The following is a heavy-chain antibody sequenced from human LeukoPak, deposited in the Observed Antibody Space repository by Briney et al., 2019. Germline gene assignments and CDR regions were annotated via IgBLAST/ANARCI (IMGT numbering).Heavy chain of an antibody. CDR2: ISGSGGST. CDR3: AKCGYKIGIAAADDY. CDR1: GFTFSSYA. J-gene: IGHJ4*02. V-gene: IGHV3-23*01. Sequence: GGSLRLSCAASGFTFSSYAMSWVRQAPGKGLEWVSAISGSGGSTYYADSMKGRFTISRDNSKNTLYLQMNSLRAEDTAVYYCAKCGYKIGIAAADDYWGQGTLVTVSS. D-gene: IGHD6-13*01.